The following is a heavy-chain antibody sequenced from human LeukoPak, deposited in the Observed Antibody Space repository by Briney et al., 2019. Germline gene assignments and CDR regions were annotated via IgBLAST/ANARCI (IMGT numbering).Heavy chain of an antibody. D-gene: IGHD2-8*02. J-gene: IGHJ5*02. V-gene: IGHV4-38-2*01. CDR1: GYSITSGYF. CDR3: VSGHNNTFDP. CDR2: IYHSGTT. Sequence: SETLSLTCGVSGYSITSGYFWGWLRQPPGKGLEWIASIYHSGTTYYNPSLESRVTMSVDTSKNQSSLKLSSVTATDSAVYYCVSGHNNTFDPWGQGTLVTVSS.